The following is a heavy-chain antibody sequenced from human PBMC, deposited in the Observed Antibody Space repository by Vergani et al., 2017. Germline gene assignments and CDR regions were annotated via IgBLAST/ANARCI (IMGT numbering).Heavy chain of an antibody. CDR2: IRYDGSNK. Sequence: QVQLVESGGGVVQPGGSLRLSCAASGFTFSSYGMHWVRQAPGKGLEWVAFIRYDGSNKYYADSVKGRFTISRDNSKNTLYLQMNSLRAEDTAVYYCAKIGSGSYDYWGQGTLGTVSS. J-gene: IGHJ4*02. CDR1: GFTFSSYG. D-gene: IGHD3-10*01. CDR3: AKIGSGSYDY. V-gene: IGHV3-30*02.